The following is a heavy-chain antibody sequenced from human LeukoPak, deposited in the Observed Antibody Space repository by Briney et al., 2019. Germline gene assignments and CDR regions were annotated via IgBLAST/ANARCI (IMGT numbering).Heavy chain of an antibody. CDR2: IKQDGSEK. J-gene: IGHJ4*02. Sequence: GGSLRLSCAASGFTFSSYWMSWVRQAPGKGLEWVANIKQDGSEKYYVDSVKGRFTISRDNAKNSLYLQMNSLRTEDTSMYYCARGPTRANSSDYWGQGTLVTVSS. CDR3: ARGPTRANSSDY. CDR1: GFTFSSYW. V-gene: IGHV3-7*01. D-gene: IGHD2/OR15-2a*01.